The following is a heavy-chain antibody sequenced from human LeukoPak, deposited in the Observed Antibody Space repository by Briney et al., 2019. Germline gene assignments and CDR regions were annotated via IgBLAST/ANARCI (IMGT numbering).Heavy chain of an antibody. CDR2: TYFRSRWYY. V-gene: IGHV6-1*01. D-gene: IGHD2-21*01. J-gene: IGHJ4*02. Sequence: SQTLSLTCAISGDSVSSHNAAWNWIRQSPSRGVEWLGRTYFRSRWYYDYAVSEKSRISINPDTSKNQVSLQLKSVTPEDTAVYYCAREGDKLGFDLDYWAREPWSPSPQ. CDR1: GDSVSSHNAA. CDR3: AREGDKLGFDLDY.